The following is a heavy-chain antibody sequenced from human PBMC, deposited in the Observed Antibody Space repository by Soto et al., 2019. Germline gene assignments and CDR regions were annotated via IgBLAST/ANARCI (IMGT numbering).Heavy chain of an antibody. J-gene: IGHJ6*02. D-gene: IGHD3-16*01. V-gene: IGHV3-23*01. Sequence: VQLLESGGRSVKPVGSLRLSCAAAGLTFRTFAMNWVRQAPGKGLEWVSGISGSGGRTYYSDSVKGRFTLSRDNSKNTLYLQMNSLRPEDTAVYYCAKGGLGDYYYYAMDVWGQGTTVTVSS. CDR1: GLTFRTFA. CDR3: AKGGLGDYYYYAMDV. CDR2: ISGSGGRT.